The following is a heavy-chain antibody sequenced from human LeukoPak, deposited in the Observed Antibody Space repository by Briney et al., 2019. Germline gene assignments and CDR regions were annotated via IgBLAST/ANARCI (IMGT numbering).Heavy chain of an antibody. V-gene: IGHV3-15*01. CDR3: TTQYSSGWYWWYYFDY. Sequence: GGSLRLSCAASGFTFSNAWMSWVRQAPGKGLEWVGRIKSKTDGGTTDYAAPVKGRFTISRDDSKNTLYLQMNSLKTEDTAVYYCTTQYSSGWYWWYYFDYWGQGTQVTVSS. D-gene: IGHD6-19*01. CDR2: IKSKTDGGTT. CDR1: GFTFSNAW. J-gene: IGHJ4*02.